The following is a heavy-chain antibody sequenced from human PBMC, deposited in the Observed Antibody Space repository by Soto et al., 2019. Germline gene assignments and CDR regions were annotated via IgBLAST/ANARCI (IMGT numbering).Heavy chain of an antibody. D-gene: IGHD4-4*01. CDR2: IDPIDSYT. J-gene: IGHJ6*02. CDR3: ARRDYSNPSYGMDV. CDR1: GYSFTSYW. Sequence: GESLKISCKGSGYSFTSYWISWVRQMPGKGLEWMGRIDPIDSYTNYSPSFQGHVTISADKSISTAYLQWRSLKASDTAMYYCARRDYSNPSYGMDVWGQGTTVTVSS. V-gene: IGHV5-10-1*01.